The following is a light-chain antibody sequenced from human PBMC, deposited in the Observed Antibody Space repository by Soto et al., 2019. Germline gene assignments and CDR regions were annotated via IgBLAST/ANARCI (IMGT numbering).Light chain of an antibody. Sequence: QSVLTQPASVSGSPGQSITISCTGTSSDVGLYNYVSWYQHHPGKAPRLMIYDVTNRPSGVSNRFSGSKSGNTASLTISGLQAEDEADYYCSSYTSSTTYVFGTGTKLTVL. CDR1: SSDVGLYNY. V-gene: IGLV2-14*01. CDR2: DVT. J-gene: IGLJ1*01. CDR3: SSYTSSTTYV.